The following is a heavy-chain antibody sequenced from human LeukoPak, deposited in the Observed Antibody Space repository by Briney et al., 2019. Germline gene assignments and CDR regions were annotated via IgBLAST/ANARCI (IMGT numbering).Heavy chain of an antibody. V-gene: IGHV3-74*01. CDR2: INSDGSNT. CDR1: GYTFTIYR. J-gene: IGHJ4*02. CDR3: IRDSSSSFDY. D-gene: IGHD6-13*01. Sequence: GGSLRLSCAASGYTFTIYRIHWVRQAPGKGLVWVSLINSDGSNTGYADSVKGRFTISRDNAKNMVYLQTNSLRAEDTAVYYCIRDSSSSFDYWGQGTLVTVSS.